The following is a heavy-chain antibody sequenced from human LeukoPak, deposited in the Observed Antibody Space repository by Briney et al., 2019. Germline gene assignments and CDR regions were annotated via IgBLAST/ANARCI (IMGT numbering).Heavy chain of an antibody. Sequence: GESLKISCQGSGYTFTTYWIAWVRQVPGKGLEWMGIIYPGDSTTAYSPSFQGQVTISADKSISAAYLQWSSLRASDTAIYYCARRHSHQRSGWNYWGQGTLVTVSS. V-gene: IGHV5-51*01. J-gene: IGHJ4*02. CDR2: IYPGDSTT. D-gene: IGHD6-19*01. CDR1: GYTFTTYW. CDR3: ARRHSHQRSGWNY.